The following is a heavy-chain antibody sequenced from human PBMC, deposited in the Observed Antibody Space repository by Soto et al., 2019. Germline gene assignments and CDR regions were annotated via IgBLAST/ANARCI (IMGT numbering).Heavy chain of an antibody. J-gene: IGHJ6*03. CDR3: ARMTTVDNSHYYMDV. CDR2: ISIHNGNT. CDR1: GYTFNTYG. Sequence: QAQLLQSGGELKKSGASVKVSCKASGYTFNTYGISWVRQAPGQGLEWMAWISIHNGNTNFAQKFQGRGTLTTDTSASTANMELRSLRSDDTAVYYCARMTTVDNSHYYMDVWGKGTTVTVSS. V-gene: IGHV1-18*04. D-gene: IGHD4-4*01.